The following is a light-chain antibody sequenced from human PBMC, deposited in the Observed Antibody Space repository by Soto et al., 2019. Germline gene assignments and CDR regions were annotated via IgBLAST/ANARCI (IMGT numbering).Light chain of an antibody. V-gene: IGKV1-6*02. CDR3: LQDYVWPFS. CDR2: AAS. Sequence: AIQMTQSPSSLSASVGDRVTITCRASQDISNDLGWYQQKPGKAPKLLIYAASSLQNDVPSRFSGSGSGTDFTLTITSLQSEDFATYYCLQDYVWPFSFGRGTRVEIK. J-gene: IGKJ4*01. CDR1: QDISND.